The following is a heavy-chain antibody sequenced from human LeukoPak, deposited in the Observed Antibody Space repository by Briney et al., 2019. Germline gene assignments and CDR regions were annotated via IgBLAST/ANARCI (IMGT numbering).Heavy chain of an antibody. CDR1: GYSFSSYW. V-gene: IGHV5-51*01. J-gene: IGHJ4*02. Sequence: GESLKISCKGSGYSFSSYWIGWVRQMPGKGLEWMGMIYPGDSDTRYSPSFQGQVTISADKSISTAYLQWSSLKASDTGMYYCARRSYCGGDCYFDYWGQGPLVTVSS. D-gene: IGHD2-21*02. CDR3: ARRSYCGGDCYFDY. CDR2: IYPGDSDT.